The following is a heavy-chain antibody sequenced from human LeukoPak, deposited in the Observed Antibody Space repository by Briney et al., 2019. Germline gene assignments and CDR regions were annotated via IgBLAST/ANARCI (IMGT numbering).Heavy chain of an antibody. CDR3: AKSSSWSPTFDY. V-gene: IGHV3-30*18. CDR1: GFTFSSYG. D-gene: IGHD6-13*01. Sequence: GGSLRLSCAAPGFTFSSYGMHWVRQAPGKGLEWVAVISYDGSNKYYADSVKGRFTISRDNSKNTLYLQMNSLRAEDTAVYYCAKSSSWSPTFDYWGQGTLVTVSS. CDR2: ISYDGSNK. J-gene: IGHJ4*02.